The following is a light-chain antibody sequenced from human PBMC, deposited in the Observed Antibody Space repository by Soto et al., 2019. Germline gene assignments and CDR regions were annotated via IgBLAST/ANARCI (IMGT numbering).Light chain of an antibody. J-gene: IGKJ1*01. CDR2: AAS. Sequence: DIQMTQSPSSLSASVGDRVTITCRASQSISSYLNWYQQKPGKAPKLLIYAASSLQSGVPSRFSGSGSGTDCTLTISSMQPEDFATYYCQQRKTFGQGTKVEIK. CDR3: QQRKT. CDR1: QSISSY. V-gene: IGKV1-39*01.